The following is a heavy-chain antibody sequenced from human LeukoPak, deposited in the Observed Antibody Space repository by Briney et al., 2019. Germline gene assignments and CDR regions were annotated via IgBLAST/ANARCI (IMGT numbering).Heavy chain of an antibody. CDR2: INTNTGNP. D-gene: IGHD6-13*01. V-gene: IGHV7-4-1*02. Sequence: ASVKVSCKASGYTFTGYYMHWVRQAPGQGLEWMGWINTNTGNPTYAQGFTGRFVFSLDTSVSTAYLQISSLKAEDTAVYYCARAATSIAAAGSDRDPFDYWGQGTLVTVSS. CDR1: GYTFTGYY. J-gene: IGHJ4*02. CDR3: ARAATSIAAAGSDRDPFDY.